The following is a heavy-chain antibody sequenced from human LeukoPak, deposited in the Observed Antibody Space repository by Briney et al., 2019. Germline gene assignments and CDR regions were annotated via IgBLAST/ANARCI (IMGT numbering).Heavy chain of an antibody. V-gene: IGHV1-46*02. CDR2: INPSDDST. D-gene: IGHD3-22*01. J-gene: IGHJ4*02. CDR3: ARAYYESSAYRHAVYFDY. CDR1: GYTFNSSY. Sequence: ASVKISCKASGYTFNSSYMHWVRQAPGQGLEWMGIINPSDDSTRYAQKFQGRVTMTKDTSTNTVYMHLSSLSSDDTAVYYCARAYYESSAYRHAVYFDYWGQGTLVTVSS.